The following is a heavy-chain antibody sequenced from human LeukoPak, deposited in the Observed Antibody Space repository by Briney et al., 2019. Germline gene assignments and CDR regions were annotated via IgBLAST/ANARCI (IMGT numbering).Heavy chain of an antibody. CDR2: ISSNGCTT. D-gene: IGHD6-13*01. V-gene: IGHV3-64*01. CDR3: ARVAFIAARRYYYYMDV. J-gene: IGHJ6*03. Sequence: GGSLRLSCAASGFTFSSYAMHWVRQAPGKGLEYVSAISSNGCTTYYANSVKGRFTISRDNSKNTLYLQMGSLRAEDMAVYYCARVAFIAARRYYYYMDVWGKGTTVTVSS. CDR1: GFTFSSYA.